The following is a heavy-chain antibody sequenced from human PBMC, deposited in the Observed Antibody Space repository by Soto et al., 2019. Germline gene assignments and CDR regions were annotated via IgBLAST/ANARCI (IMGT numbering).Heavy chain of an antibody. CDR3: AHRRSYYDSSGYHITTPFDY. CDR1: GFSLSTSGVG. J-gene: IGHJ4*02. Sequence: SGPTLVNPTQTLTLTCTFSGFSLSTSGVGVGWIRQPPGKALEWLALIYWDDDKRYSPSLKSRLTITKDTSKNQVVLTMTNMDPVDTATYYCAHRRSYYDSSGYHITTPFDYWGQGTLVTVSS. CDR2: IYWDDDK. V-gene: IGHV2-5*02. D-gene: IGHD3-22*01.